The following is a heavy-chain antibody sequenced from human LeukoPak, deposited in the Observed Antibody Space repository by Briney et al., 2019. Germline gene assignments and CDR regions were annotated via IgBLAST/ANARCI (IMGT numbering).Heavy chain of an antibody. D-gene: IGHD4-17*01. J-gene: IGHJ5*02. Sequence: GESLKISCKGSGYSFTSYWIGWVRQMPGKGLEWMGIIYPGDSDTRYSPSFQGQVTISADKSISTAYLQWSSLKASDTAMYYCAKHTMTTVTCAVAFLDPWGQGTLVTVSS. CDR2: IYPGDSDT. CDR3: AKHTMTTVTCAVAFLDP. V-gene: IGHV5-51*01. CDR1: GYSFTSYW.